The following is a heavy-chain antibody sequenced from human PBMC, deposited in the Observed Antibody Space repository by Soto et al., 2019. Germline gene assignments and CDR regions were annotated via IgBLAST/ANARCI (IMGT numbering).Heavy chain of an antibody. J-gene: IGHJ6*01. CDR3: ARDRYGDGMEV. Sequence: ASVKVSCKASGYTFTSYYMHWVGQAAGQGLEWMGIINPSGGSTSYAQKFQGRVTMTRDTSTSTVYMELSSLRSEDTAVYYCARDRYGDGMEVLGQGTSVNVSS. D-gene: IGHD4-17*01. V-gene: IGHV1-46*01. CDR1: GYTFTSYY. CDR2: INPSGGST.